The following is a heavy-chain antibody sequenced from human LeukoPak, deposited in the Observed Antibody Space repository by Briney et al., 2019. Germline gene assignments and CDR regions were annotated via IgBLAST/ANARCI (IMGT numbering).Heavy chain of an antibody. CDR1: GYSISSGYF. D-gene: IGHD3-10*01. J-gene: IGHJ2*01. CDR3: AGWFGDPLNWYFDL. CDR2: IYHSGST. Sequence: SETLSLTCTVSGYSISSGYFWGWIRQPPGKGLEWIGSIYHSGSTSYNPSLKSRVTISVDTSKNQFSLKLSSVTAADTAVYYCAGWFGDPLNWYFDLWGRGTLVTVSS. V-gene: IGHV4-38-2*02.